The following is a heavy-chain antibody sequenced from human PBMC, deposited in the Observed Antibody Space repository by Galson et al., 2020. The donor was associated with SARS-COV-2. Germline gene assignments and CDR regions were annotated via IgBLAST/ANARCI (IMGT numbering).Heavy chain of an antibody. D-gene: IGHD3-3*01. CDR1: GYTFTSYD. Sequence: GESLKISCKASGYTFTSYDINWVRQATGQGLEWMGWMNPNSGNTGYAQKFQGRVTMTRNTSISTAYMELSSLRSEDTAVYYCARGFKEILRFLEWFMGGYYFDYWGQGTLVTVSS. V-gene: IGHV1-8*01. CDR2: MNPNSGNT. J-gene: IGHJ4*02. CDR3: ARGFKEILRFLEWFMGGYYFDY.